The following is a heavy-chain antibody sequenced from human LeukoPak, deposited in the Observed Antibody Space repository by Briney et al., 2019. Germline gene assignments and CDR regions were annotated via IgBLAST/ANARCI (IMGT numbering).Heavy chain of an antibody. V-gene: IGHV3-7*03. CDR3: AREASPPYYDFWSGYYRKELDYYYYGMDV. CDR1: GFTFSSYW. J-gene: IGHJ6*02. D-gene: IGHD3-3*01. Sequence: GGSLRLSCAASGFTFSSYWMSWVRQAPGKGLEWVANIKQDGSEKYYVDSVKGRFTISRDNAKNSLYLQMNSLRAEDTAVYYCAREASPPYYDFWSGYYRKELDYYYYGMDVWGQGTTVTVSS. CDR2: IKQDGSEK.